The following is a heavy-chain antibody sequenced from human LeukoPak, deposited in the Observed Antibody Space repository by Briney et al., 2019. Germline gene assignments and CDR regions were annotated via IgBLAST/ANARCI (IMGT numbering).Heavy chain of an antibody. CDR3: ARYNWNDVVSALDS. D-gene: IGHD1-1*01. CDR1: GYTFSGYN. J-gene: IGHJ4*02. V-gene: IGHV1-2*02. CDR2: INPNNGAT. Sequence: ASVKVSCKPSGYTFSGYNIHWVRQAPGQGLEWMGWINPNNGATHYAQTFQGGVTITRDTSITTFYIELSSLRSDDTACYYCARYNWNDVVSALDSWGQGTLVTVSS.